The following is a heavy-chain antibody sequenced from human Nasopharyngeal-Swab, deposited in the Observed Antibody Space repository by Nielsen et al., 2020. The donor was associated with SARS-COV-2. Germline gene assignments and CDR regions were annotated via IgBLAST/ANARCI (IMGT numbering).Heavy chain of an antibody. V-gene: IGHV1-46*01. Sequence: ASVKVSCKASGYTFTSYYMHWVRQAPGQGLEWMGIINPSGGSTSYAQKFQGRVTMTTDTSTSTAYMELRSLRSDDTAVYYCARDSRTKSHYSGNPFARFDPWGQGTLVTVSS. CDR1: GYTFTSYY. D-gene: IGHD1-26*01. CDR2: INPSGGST. CDR3: ARDSRTKSHYSGNPFARFDP. J-gene: IGHJ5*02.